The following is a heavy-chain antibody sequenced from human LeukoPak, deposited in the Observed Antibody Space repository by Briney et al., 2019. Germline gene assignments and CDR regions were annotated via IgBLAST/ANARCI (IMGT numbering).Heavy chain of an antibody. CDR2: LKQDGSEK. Sequence: PGGSLRLSCAASGFTFSSYWMTWVRQAPGKGLEWVANLKQDGSEKYFMDSVKGRFSISRDNAKNSLYLQMNSLRAEDTAVYYCARNQGRIVTIFGVVIIAPNGMDVWAKGPRSPSP. CDR3: ARNQGRIVTIFGVVIIAPNGMDV. CDR1: GFTFSSYW. V-gene: IGHV3-7*03. D-gene: IGHD3-3*01. J-gene: IGHJ6*02.